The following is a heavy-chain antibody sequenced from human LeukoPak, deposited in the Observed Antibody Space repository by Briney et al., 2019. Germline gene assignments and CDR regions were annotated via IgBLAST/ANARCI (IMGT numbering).Heavy chain of an antibody. J-gene: IGHJ4*02. CDR3: AKDPQTIAVPYYFDY. V-gene: IGHV3-30*18. CDR2: ISNDGSNK. CDR1: GFTFSSYG. D-gene: IGHD6-19*01. Sequence: GGSLRLSCAASGFTFSSYGMHWVRQAPGKGLEWVAFISNDGSNKYYVDSVKGRFTISRDNSKNTLNLQMNSLRAEDTAVYYCAKDPQTIAVPYYFDYWGQGTLVTVSS.